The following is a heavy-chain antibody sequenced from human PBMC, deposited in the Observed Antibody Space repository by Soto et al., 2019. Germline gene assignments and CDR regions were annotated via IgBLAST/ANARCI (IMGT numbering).Heavy chain of an antibody. CDR3: ARGSESLVRGILDP. D-gene: IGHD3-10*01. CDR2: IFYPGST. Sequence: QVQLQESGPGLVKPSQTLSLTCTVSGDSITSGDHSWRWVRQAPGKGLEWIGYIFYPGSTYSSPSLKHRVSISVDTSTSRFSLNLNSVTAADTAVDFCARGSESLVRGILDPWGQGILVIVSS. CDR1: GDSITSGDHS. J-gene: IGHJ5*02. V-gene: IGHV4-30-4*01.